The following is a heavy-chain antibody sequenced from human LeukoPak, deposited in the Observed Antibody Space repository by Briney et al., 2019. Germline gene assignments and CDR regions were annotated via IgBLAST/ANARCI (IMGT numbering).Heavy chain of an antibody. J-gene: IGHJ4*02. CDR1: GYSISSGYY. V-gene: IGHV4-38-2*01. Sequence: SETLSLTCAVSGYSISSGYYWGWIRQPPGKGLEGIGSIYHTGTTYYNPSLKSRVTISVDTSKNQFSLKLTSVTAADTAVYYCARGISAPGRTFHFDCWGQGTLATVSS. CDR2: IYHTGTT. D-gene: IGHD6-13*01. CDR3: ARGISAPGRTFHFDC.